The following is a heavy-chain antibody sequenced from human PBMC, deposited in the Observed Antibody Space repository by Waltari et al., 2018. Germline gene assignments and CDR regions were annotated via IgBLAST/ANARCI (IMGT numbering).Heavy chain of an antibody. CDR2: IIPILGIA. D-gene: IGHD1-26*01. Sequence: QVQLVQSGAEVKKHGSSVKVSCKASGGTFSSYTISWVRPAPGQGLEWMGRIIPILGIANNAQKFQGRVTITADKSTSTAYMKLSSLRSEDTAVYYCAGGAGATGPTYYYYYGMDVWGQGTTVTVSS. V-gene: IGHV1-69*02. CDR1: GGTFSSYT. CDR3: AGGAGATGPTYYYYYGMDV. J-gene: IGHJ6*02.